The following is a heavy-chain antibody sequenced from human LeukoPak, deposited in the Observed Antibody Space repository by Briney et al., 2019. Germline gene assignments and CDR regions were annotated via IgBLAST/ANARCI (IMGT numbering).Heavy chain of an antibody. V-gene: IGHV4-39*01. CDR1: GGSISSNNYY. J-gene: IGHJ4*02. D-gene: IGHD6-19*01. CDR2: IYYIGTT. CDR3: ARVSGLSSGSIDY. Sequence: SETLSLTCTVSGGSISSNNYYWGWIRQPPGQGLEWIGSIYYIGTTYYNPSLKSRITISVDTSRNQFSLKLSSLTVADTAVYYCARVSGLSSGSIDYWGQGTLVTVSS.